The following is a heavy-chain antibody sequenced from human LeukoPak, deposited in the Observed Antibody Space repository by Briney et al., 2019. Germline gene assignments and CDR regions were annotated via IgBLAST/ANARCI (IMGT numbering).Heavy chain of an antibody. CDR3: ARGPGYIVVVPAAIP. D-gene: IGHD2-2*01. J-gene: IGHJ5*02. CDR1: GFTFSSYA. Sequence: GGSLRLSCAASGFTFSSYAMSWVRQAPGKGLEWVSAISGSGDSTYYADSVKGRFTISRDNSKNTLYLQMNSLRAEDTAVYYCARGPGYIVVVPAAIPWGQGTLVTVSS. CDR2: ISGSGDST. V-gene: IGHV3-23*01.